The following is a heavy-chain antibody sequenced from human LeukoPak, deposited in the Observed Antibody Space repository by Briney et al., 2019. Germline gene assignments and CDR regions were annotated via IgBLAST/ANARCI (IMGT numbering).Heavy chain of an antibody. CDR2: ISSSSSYI. CDR3: AKYCSSTSCPLGAFDI. J-gene: IGHJ3*02. CDR1: GFTFSSYS. Sequence: GGSLRLSCAASGFTFSSYSMNLVRQAPGKGLKWVSSISSSSSYIYYADSVKGRFTISRDNAKNSLYLQMNSLRSDDTAVYYCAKYCSSTSCPLGAFDIWGQGTMVTVSS. V-gene: IGHV3-21*04. D-gene: IGHD2-2*01.